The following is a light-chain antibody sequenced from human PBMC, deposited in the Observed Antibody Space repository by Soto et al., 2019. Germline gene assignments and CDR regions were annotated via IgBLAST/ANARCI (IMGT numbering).Light chain of an antibody. CDR2: DNN. J-gene: IGLJ2*01. CDR3: GTWDSRLTVPV. Sequence: QSVLTQPPSVSAAPRQKVAISCSGSSSNIGNNYVSWYHRVPGSAPKLLIYDNNERPSGIPDRFSGTKSGTSANLDITGLQTGDEGDYYCGTWDSRLTVPVFGGGTKLTLL. V-gene: IGLV1-51*01. CDR1: SSNIGNNY.